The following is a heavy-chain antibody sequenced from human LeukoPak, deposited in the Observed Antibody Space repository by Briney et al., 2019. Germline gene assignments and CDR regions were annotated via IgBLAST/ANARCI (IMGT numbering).Heavy chain of an antibody. D-gene: IGHD1-26*01. CDR1: GGTFSSYA. Sequence: SVKVSCKASGGTFSSYAISWVRQAPGQGLEWMGRIIPIFGTANYAQKFQGRVTITTDESTTTAYMELSSLRSEDTAVYYCARDRGYSGSYWGGQVDYWGQGTLVTVSS. CDR2: IIPIFGTA. V-gene: IGHV1-69*05. J-gene: IGHJ4*02. CDR3: ARDRGYSGSYWGGQVDY.